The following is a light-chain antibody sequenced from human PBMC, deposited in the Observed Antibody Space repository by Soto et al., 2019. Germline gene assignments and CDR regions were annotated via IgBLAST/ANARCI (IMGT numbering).Light chain of an antibody. J-gene: IGKJ1*01. CDR2: GAS. Sequence: EIVMTQSPATLSVSPGERATLSCRASQSVSSTLAWYQHKPGQAPRLLIYGASSRATGIPDRFSGSGSGTDFTLTISRLEPEDFAVYYCQQYGSSVSFGQGTKVDIK. CDR3: QQYGSSVS. CDR1: QSVSST. V-gene: IGKV3-20*01.